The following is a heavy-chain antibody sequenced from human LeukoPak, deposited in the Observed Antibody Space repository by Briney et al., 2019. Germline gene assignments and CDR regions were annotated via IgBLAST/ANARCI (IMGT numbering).Heavy chain of an antibody. CDR2: INPNSGGT. CDR3: ARGLEAGNTAPHFDY. V-gene: IGHV1-2*02. D-gene: IGHD1-7*01. CDR1: GYTFTDYY. Sequence: ASAKVSCKASGYTFTDYYIHWIRQAPGQGLEWMGWINPNSGGTNYPQKFRGRVTVTRDTSISTAYMELRSLRSDDTAVYYCARGLEAGNTAPHFDYWGQGTLVTVSS. J-gene: IGHJ4*02.